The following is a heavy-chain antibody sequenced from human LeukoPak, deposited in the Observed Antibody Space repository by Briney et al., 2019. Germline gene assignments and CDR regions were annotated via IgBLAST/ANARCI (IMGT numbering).Heavy chain of an antibody. J-gene: IGHJ4*02. CDR2: IYYSGST. CDR1: GGSISSYY. CDR3: AREGGIAAVRSARIAAARVVGHFDY. V-gene: IGHV4-59*12. Sequence: TSETLSLTCTVSGGSISSYYWSWIRQPPGKGLEWIGYIYYSGSTNYNPSLKSRVTISVDTSKNQFSLKLSSVTAADTAVYYCAREGGIAAVRSARIAAARVVGHFDYWGQGTLVTVSS. D-gene: IGHD6-13*01.